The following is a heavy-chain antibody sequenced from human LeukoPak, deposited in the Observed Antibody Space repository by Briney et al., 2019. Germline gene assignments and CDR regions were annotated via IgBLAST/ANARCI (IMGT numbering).Heavy chain of an antibody. Sequence: GGSLRLSCAASGFTFSSYAMSWVRQAPGKGLEWVSAISGSGGSTYYADSVKGRFTISRDNSKNTLYLQRNSLRAEDTAVYYCAKDSGYCSSTSCPHYWGQGTLVTVSS. V-gene: IGHV3-23*01. J-gene: IGHJ4*02. CDR2: ISGSGGST. CDR1: GFTFSSYA. CDR3: AKDSGYCSSTSCPHY. D-gene: IGHD2-2*01.